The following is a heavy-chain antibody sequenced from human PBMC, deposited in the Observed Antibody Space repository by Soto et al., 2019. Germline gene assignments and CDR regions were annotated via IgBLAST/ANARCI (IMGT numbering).Heavy chain of an antibody. CDR1: GGSISSYY. D-gene: IGHD3-10*01. J-gene: IGHJ6*01. CDR2: VHDSWGS. V-gene: IGHV4-59*08. CDR3: FLQGFGALHVYVVV. Sequence: SETLSLTCTVSGGSISSYYWSWIRQPPGKGMEWIGYVHDSWGSHYNPSLKSRVAISLDTSKSQFSLKLTSVTATDTAVYYCFLQGFGALHVYVVVWGEGLTVTVSS.